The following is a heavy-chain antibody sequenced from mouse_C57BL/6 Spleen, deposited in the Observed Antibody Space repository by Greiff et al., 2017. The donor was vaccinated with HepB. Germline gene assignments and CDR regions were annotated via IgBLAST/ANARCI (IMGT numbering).Heavy chain of an antibody. J-gene: IGHJ2*01. Sequence: EVKLVESGAELVRPGASVKLSCTASGFNIKDYYMHWVKQRPEQGLEWIGRIDPEDGDTEYAPKFQGKATMTADTSSNTAYLQLSSLTSEDTAVYYCTRADYYYGSSSDIDYWGQGTTLTVSS. CDR2: IDPEDGDT. CDR3: TRADYYYGSSSDIDY. D-gene: IGHD1-1*01. CDR1: GFNIKDYY. V-gene: IGHV14-1*01.